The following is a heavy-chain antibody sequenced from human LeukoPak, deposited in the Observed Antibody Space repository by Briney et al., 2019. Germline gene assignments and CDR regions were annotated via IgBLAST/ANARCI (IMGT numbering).Heavy chain of an antibody. CDR1: GFTFSSYA. D-gene: IGHD2-15*01. V-gene: IGHV3-30*04. CDR3: AKGSGHFDY. J-gene: IGHJ4*02. Sequence: GGSLRLSCAASGFTFSSYAMHWVRKAPGKGLEWVAVISYDGSNKYYADSVKGRFTISRDNSKNTLYLQMNSLRAEDTAVYYCAKGSGHFDYWGQGTLVTVSS. CDR2: ISYDGSNK.